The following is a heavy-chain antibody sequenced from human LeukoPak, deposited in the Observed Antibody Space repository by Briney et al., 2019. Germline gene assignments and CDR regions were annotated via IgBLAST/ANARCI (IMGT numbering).Heavy chain of an antibody. CDR3: ARGDRAAMAHNWFDP. V-gene: IGHV3-64*01. Sequence: GGSLRLSCAASGFTFSSYAMHWVRQAPGKGLEYVSAISSNGGSTYYANSVKGRFTISRDNSKNTLYLQMGSLRAEDMAVYYCARGDRAAMAHNWFDPWGQGTLVTVSS. CDR2: ISSNGGST. CDR1: GFTFSSYA. D-gene: IGHD5-18*01. J-gene: IGHJ5*02.